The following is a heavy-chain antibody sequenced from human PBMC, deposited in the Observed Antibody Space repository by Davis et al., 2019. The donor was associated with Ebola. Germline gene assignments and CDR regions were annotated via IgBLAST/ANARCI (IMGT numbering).Heavy chain of an antibody. V-gene: IGHV3-53*01. CDR2: IYSGGST. Sequence: GGSLRLSCAASGFTVSSNYMSWVRQAPGKGLEWVSVIYSGGSTYYADSVKGRFTISRDNSKTTLYLQMNSLRAEDTAVYYCAITMVRGGGEKDVWGKGTTVTVSS. J-gene: IGHJ6*04. CDR1: GFTVSSNY. CDR3: AITMVRGGGEKDV. D-gene: IGHD3-10*01.